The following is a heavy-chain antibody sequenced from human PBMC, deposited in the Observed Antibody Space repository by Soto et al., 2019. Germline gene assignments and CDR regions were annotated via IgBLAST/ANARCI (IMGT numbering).Heavy chain of an antibody. CDR3: ARFNWYFDL. V-gene: IGHV4-59*01. J-gene: IGHJ2*01. CDR1: GGSISSYY. Sequence: QVQLQESGPGLVKPSETLSLTCTVSGGSISSYYWSWIRQPPGKGLEWIGYIYYRGSTNYNPSLKSPVTLSVDTSKNQFSLQLSSVTAADTAMYYCARFNWYFDLWGRGPLVTVSS. CDR2: IYYRGST.